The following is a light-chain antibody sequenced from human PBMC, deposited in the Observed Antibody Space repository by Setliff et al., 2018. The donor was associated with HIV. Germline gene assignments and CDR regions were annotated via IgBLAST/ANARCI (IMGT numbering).Light chain of an antibody. Sequence: QSVLTQPPSASGTPGQRVTISCSGSSSNIGSNTVNWYQQLPAKTPKLIIYDTNNRPSGVSDRFSASKSAYTASLTISGLHAGDEADYYCSSYTSSGTPCVFGTGTKV. CDR3: SSYTSSGTPCV. CDR2: DTN. J-gene: IGLJ1*01. CDR1: SSNIGSNT. V-gene: IGLV1-44*01.